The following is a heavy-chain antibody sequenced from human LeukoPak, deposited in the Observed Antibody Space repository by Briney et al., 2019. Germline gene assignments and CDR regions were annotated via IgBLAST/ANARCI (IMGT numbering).Heavy chain of an antibody. CDR3: AKDALY. CDR1: GFTFSSYG. Sequence: GRSLRLSCAASGFTFSSYGMHWVRQAPGKGLEWVAVISYDGSNKYYADSVKGRFTISRDNSKNTLYLQMNSLRAEDTAVYYCAKDALYWGQGTLVTVSS. V-gene: IGHV3-30*18. J-gene: IGHJ4*02. CDR2: ISYDGSNK.